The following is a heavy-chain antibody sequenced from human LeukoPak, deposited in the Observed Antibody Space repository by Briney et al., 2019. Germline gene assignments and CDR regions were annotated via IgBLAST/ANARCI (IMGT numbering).Heavy chain of an antibody. CDR2: ISGSGGST. Sequence: GGSLRLSCAVSGFTFSSYGMHWVRQAPGKGLEWVSAISGSGGSTYYADSVKGRFTISRDNSKNTLYLQMNSLRAEDTAVYYCAKSDNDYGGNLDYWGQGTLVTVSS. J-gene: IGHJ4*02. V-gene: IGHV3-23*01. D-gene: IGHD4-23*01. CDR3: AKSDNDYGGNLDY. CDR1: GFTFSSYG.